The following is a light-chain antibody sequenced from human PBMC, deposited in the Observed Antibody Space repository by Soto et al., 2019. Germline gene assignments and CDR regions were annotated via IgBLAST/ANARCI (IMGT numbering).Light chain of an antibody. CDR2: KVS. Sequence: QSVLTQPASVSGSPGQSITISCTGNSSDVGHNKYVSWYQQYPGKVPKLLINKVSKRPSGVTDRFSGSKSGHTASLTVSGLQAEDEADYYCSSYAGSNNLGVFGGETKVTVL. J-gene: IGLJ2*01. CDR3: SSYAGSNNLGV. V-gene: IGLV2-8*01. CDR1: SSDVGHNKY.